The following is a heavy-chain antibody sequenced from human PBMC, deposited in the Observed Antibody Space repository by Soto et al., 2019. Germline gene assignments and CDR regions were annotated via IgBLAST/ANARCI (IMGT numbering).Heavy chain of an antibody. CDR2: ISYDGSNK. CDR1: GFTFSSYA. V-gene: IGHV3-30-3*01. CDR3: ARADDFWSGYSLDY. Sequence: QVQLVESGGGVVQPGRSLRLSCEASGFTFSSYAMHWVRQAPGKGLEWVAVISYDGSNKYYADSVKGRFTISRDNSKNTLYLQMNSLRAEDTAVYYCARADDFWSGYSLDYWGQGTLVTVSS. D-gene: IGHD3-3*01. J-gene: IGHJ4*02.